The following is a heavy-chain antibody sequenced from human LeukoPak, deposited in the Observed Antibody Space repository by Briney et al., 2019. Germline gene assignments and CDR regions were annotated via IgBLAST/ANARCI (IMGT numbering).Heavy chain of an antibody. CDR3: ARDLIRRGSGSYNAFDI. CDR1: GFTFSSYS. D-gene: IGHD3-10*01. CDR2: ISSSSSYI. V-gene: IGHV3-21*01. J-gene: IGHJ3*02. Sequence: GGSLRLSCAASGFTFSSYSMNWVRQAPGKGLEWVSSISSSSSYIYYADSVKGRFTISRDNAKNSLYLQMNSLRAEDTAVYYCARDLIRRGSGSYNAFDIWGRGTMVTVSS.